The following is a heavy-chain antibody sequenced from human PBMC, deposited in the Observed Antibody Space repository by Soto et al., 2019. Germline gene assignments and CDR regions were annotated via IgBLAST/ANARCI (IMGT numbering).Heavy chain of an antibody. CDR3: ARDRRGYSSGWYPYSGMDV. Sequence: QVQLQESGPGLVKPSGTLSLTCAVSGGSISSSNWWSWVRQPPGKGLEWIGEIYHSGSTNYNPSLKSRVTISEDKSKNQFSLKLSSVPAGDTSVYYCARDRRGYSSGWYPYSGMDVWGQGTTGTVSS. CDR1: GGSISSSNW. J-gene: IGHJ6*02. D-gene: IGHD6-19*01. CDR2: IYHSGST. V-gene: IGHV4-4*02.